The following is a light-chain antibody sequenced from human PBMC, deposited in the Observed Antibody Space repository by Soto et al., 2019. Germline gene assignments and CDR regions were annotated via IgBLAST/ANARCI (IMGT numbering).Light chain of an antibody. CDR2: DAS. Sequence: DIQMTQSPSSLSSSVGERFTITCQPSQDISNYLNWYQQKPGKAPKLLIYDASNLETGVPSRFSGSGSGTDFTFTISSLQPEDIATYYCQQYDNLLITFGQGTRLEIK. CDR3: QQYDNLLIT. V-gene: IGKV1-33*01. J-gene: IGKJ5*01. CDR1: QDISNY.